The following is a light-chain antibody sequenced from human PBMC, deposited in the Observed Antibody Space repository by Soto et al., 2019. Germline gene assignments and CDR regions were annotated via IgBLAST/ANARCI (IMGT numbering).Light chain of an antibody. CDR3: SSYTISSTYV. Sequence: QSALTQPASVSGSPGQSITISCTGTSSDVGGYNYVSWYQQHPGKAPKLMIYDVSNRPSGVSNRFSGSKSGNTASLTISGLQAEDEADYSCSSYTISSTYVFGAGTKVTVL. CDR2: DVS. CDR1: SSDVGGYNY. J-gene: IGLJ1*01. V-gene: IGLV2-14*01.